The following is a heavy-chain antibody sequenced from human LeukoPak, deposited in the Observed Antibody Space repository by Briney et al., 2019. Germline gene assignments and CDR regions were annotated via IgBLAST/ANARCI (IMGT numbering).Heavy chain of an antibody. CDR1: GYTFTTYG. CDR2: ISAYNGNT. Sequence: GASVTVSFKASGYTFTTYGINWVRQAPGQGLEGMGWISAYNGNTNYAQKLQGRVTITTDTSTRTAYMELRSLRSDDTAVYYCARGPPLRWELSDFDYWGQGTLVTVSS. V-gene: IGHV1-18*01. CDR3: ARGPPLRWELSDFDY. J-gene: IGHJ4*02. D-gene: IGHD1-26*01.